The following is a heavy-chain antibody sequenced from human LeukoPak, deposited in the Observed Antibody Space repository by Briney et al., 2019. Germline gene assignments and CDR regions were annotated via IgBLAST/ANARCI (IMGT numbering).Heavy chain of an antibody. V-gene: IGHV3-23*01. CDR3: SKTYFSTYCGGDCYWGTFDS. Sequence: GGSLRLSCAASGFTFSSYAMSWVRQAPGKGLEWVSAISGSGENTHHADSVKGRFTISRDNSKNTVYLQMNSLRAEDTAVYYCSKTYFSTYCGGDCYWGTFDSWGQGTLVTVSS. J-gene: IGHJ4*02. CDR1: GFTFSSYA. CDR2: ISGSGENT. D-gene: IGHD2-21*02.